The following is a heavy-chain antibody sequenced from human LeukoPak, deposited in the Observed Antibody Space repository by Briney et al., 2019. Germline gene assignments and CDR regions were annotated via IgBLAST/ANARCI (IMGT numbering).Heavy chain of an antibody. CDR2: ISSDGTA. J-gene: IGHJ4*02. D-gene: IGHD1-26*01. V-gene: IGHV4-39*01. CDR3: ARFKGGTGFDY. CDR1: GGSINTATFD. Sequence: PSETLSLTCAVSGGSINTATFDWGWIRQAPGRDFEWIATISSDGTAYYNPSLMSRVTISIDTSMNQFSPDLTSVTAADTGLFYCARFKGGTGFDYWGQGILVIVSS.